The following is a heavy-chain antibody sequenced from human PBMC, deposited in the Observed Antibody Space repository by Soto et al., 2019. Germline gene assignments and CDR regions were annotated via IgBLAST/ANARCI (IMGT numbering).Heavy chain of an antibody. Sequence: QVQLVESGGGVVQPGRSLRLSCAASGFTFSSYAMHWVRQAPGKGLEWVAVISYDGSNKYYADSVKGRFTISRDNSKNTVDPQMNSPGTEGTVLYYWAGVYYCWGYFYYYYYYGMDVWGQGTTVTVSS. J-gene: IGHJ6*02. CDR2: ISYDGSNK. V-gene: IGHV3-30*14. D-gene: IGHD2-21*01. CDR1: GFTFSSYA. CDR3: AGVYYCWGYFYYYYYYGMDV.